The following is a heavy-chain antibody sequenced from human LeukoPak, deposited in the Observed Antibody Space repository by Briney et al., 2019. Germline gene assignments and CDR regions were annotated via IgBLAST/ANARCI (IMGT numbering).Heavy chain of an antibody. V-gene: IGHV3-23*01. Sequence: GGSLRLSCAASGFTFSTYAMSWVRQAPGKGLEWVSAISVSGGSTYYADSVKGRFTISRDKSKSTLYLQMNSLRVEDTAVYDCARGIAVADTGFFDYWGQGTLVTVSS. CDR3: ARGIAVADTGFFDY. CDR1: GFTFSTYA. CDR2: ISVSGGST. J-gene: IGHJ4*02. D-gene: IGHD6-19*01.